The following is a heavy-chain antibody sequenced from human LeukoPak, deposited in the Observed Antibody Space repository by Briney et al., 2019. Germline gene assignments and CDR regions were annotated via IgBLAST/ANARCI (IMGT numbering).Heavy chain of an antibody. Sequence: PSETLSLTCTVSGGSVSGGGYYWGWIRQPPGKGLEWIGSIYYSGSTYYNPSLKSRVTISVDTSKNQFSLKLSSVTAADTAVYYCASIVSSGWADYWGQGTLVTVSS. D-gene: IGHD6-19*01. CDR2: IYYSGST. CDR3: ASIVSSGWADY. CDR1: GGSVSGGGYY. V-gene: IGHV4-39*01. J-gene: IGHJ4*02.